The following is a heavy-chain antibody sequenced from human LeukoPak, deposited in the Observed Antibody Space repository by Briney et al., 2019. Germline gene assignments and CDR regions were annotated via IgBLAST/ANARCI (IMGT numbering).Heavy chain of an antibody. CDR1: GFTFTIYW. D-gene: IGHD4-17*01. V-gene: IGHV3-7*01. CDR3: AREKLDGDYFFDY. CDR2: IKQDGSEK. Sequence: PGGSLRLSCAAAGFTFTIYWMSWVRQAPVKGLEWVANIKQDGSEKYFVDSVKGRFTISRDNAKNSLYLQMNSLRAEDTAVYYCAREKLDGDYFFDYWGQGTLVTVSS. J-gene: IGHJ4*02.